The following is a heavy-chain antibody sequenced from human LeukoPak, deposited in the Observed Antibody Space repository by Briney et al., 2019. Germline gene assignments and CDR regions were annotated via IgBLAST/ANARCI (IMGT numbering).Heavy chain of an antibody. Sequence: GGSLRLSCAASGFTFSDYYMSWIRQAPGKGLEWVSYISGSGSTIYYADSMKGRFTISRDNAKNSLYLQLNSLRAEDTAVYYCARARYTSAWSYYFDYWGQGTLVTVSS. J-gene: IGHJ4*02. CDR2: ISGSGSTI. D-gene: IGHD6-19*01. V-gene: IGHV3-11*01. CDR3: ARARYTSAWSYYFDY. CDR1: GFTFSDYY.